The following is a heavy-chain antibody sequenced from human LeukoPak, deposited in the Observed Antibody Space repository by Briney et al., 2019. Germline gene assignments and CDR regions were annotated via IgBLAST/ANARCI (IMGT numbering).Heavy chain of an antibody. V-gene: IGHV4-38-2*02. D-gene: IGHD3-3*01. CDR2: IYHSGST. Sequence: SETLSLTCTASGYSISSGYYWGWIRQPPGKGLEWIGSIYHSGSTYYNPSLKSRVTISVDTSKNQFSLKLSSVTAADTAVYYCASFDSSEYYDFWSGPWGQGTLVTVSS. CDR3: ASFDSSEYYDFWSGP. J-gene: IGHJ5*02. CDR1: GYSISSGYY.